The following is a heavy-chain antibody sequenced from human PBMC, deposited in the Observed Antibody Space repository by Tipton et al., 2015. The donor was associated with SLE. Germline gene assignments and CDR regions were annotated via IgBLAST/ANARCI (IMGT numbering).Heavy chain of an antibody. Sequence: QLVQSGAEVKKPGESLRISCKGSGYSFTSYWISWVRQMPGKGLEWMGRIDPSDSYTNYSPSFQGQVTISADKSISTAYLQWSSLKASDTAMYYCARHQGYSSSWYKWFDPWGQGTLVTVSS. D-gene: IGHD6-13*01. CDR1: GYSFTSYW. V-gene: IGHV5-10-1*04. J-gene: IGHJ5*02. CDR2: IDPSDSYT. CDR3: ARHQGYSSSWYKWFDP.